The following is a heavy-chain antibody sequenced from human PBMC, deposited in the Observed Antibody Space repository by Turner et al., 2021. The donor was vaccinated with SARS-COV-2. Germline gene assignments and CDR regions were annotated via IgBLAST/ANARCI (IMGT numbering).Heavy chain of an antibody. CDR2: ISSSSSYI. D-gene: IGHD6-19*01. Sequence: VQLRESGGGRVKPGWSLSLSCAASGFTFSSYNMNWVRQAPGKGLEWVSSISSSSSYIYYADSVKGRFTSSRDNAKNSLYLQMNSLRAEDTAVYYCAGAQGYSSGWYADYYKYYGMDVWGQGTTVTVSS. J-gene: IGHJ6*02. CDR1: GFTFSSYN. CDR3: AGAQGYSSGWYADYYKYYGMDV. V-gene: IGHV3-21*02.